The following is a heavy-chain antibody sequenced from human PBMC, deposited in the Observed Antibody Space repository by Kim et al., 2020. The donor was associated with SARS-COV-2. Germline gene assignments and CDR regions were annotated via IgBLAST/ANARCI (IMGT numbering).Heavy chain of an antibody. Sequence: SETLSLTCTVSGGSISSSSYYWGWIRQPPGKGLEWIGSIYYSGSTYYNPSLKSRVTISVDTSKNQFSLKLSSVTAADTAVYYCARHLSITMIVVVGDAFDIWGQGTMVTVSS. D-gene: IGHD3-22*01. J-gene: IGHJ3*02. V-gene: IGHV4-39*01. CDR1: GGSISSSSYY. CDR2: IYYSGST. CDR3: ARHLSITMIVVVGDAFDI.